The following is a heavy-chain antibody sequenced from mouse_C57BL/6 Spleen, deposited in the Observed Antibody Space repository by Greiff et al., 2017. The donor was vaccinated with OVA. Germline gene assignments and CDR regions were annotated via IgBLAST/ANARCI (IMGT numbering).Heavy chain of an antibody. CDR1: GFTFSSYA. D-gene: IGHD1-1*02. CDR3: TRDRTTVVFDY. Sequence: DVMLVESGEGLVKPGGSLKLSCAASGFTFSSYAMSWVRQTPEKRLEWVAYISSGGDYIYYADTVKGRFTISRDNARNTLYLQMSSLKSEDTAMYYCTRDRTTVVFDYWGQGTTLTVSS. CDR2: ISSGGDYI. J-gene: IGHJ2*01. V-gene: IGHV5-9-1*02.